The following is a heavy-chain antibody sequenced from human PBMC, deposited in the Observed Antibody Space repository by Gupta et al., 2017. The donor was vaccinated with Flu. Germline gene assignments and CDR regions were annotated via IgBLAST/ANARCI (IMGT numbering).Heavy chain of an antibody. V-gene: IGHV2-5*01. Sequence: LEWLALIYWNDDKRYSPSLKSRLTITKDTSKNQVVLTMTNMDPVDTATYYCAHSPHDYVWGSYGKGRGYFDYWGQGTLVTVSS. D-gene: IGHD3-16*01. J-gene: IGHJ4*02. CDR3: AHSPHDYVWGSYGKGRGYFDY. CDR2: IYWNDDK.